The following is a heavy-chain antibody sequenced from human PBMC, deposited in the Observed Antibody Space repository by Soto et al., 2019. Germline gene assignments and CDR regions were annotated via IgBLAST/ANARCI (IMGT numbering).Heavy chain of an antibody. Sequence: PGGSLRLSCAASGSTFSSFAMSWVRQAPGKGLEWVSVIYSGGATHYADSVKGRFTISRDNSKNTLYLQMNSLRAEDTAVYYCAKENIAGQLSAFDYWGQGTLVTVSS. J-gene: IGHJ4*02. D-gene: IGHD6-13*01. CDR3: AKENIAGQLSAFDY. CDR2: IYSGGAT. V-gene: IGHV3-23*03. CDR1: GSTFSSFA.